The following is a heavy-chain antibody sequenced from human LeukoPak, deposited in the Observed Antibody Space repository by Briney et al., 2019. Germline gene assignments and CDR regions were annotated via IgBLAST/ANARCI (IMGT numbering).Heavy chain of an antibody. D-gene: IGHD6-13*01. J-gene: IGHJ4*02. CDR1: GFTFSNFA. Sequence: GGSLKLSCAASGFTFSNFAMTWVRQAPGKGLEWVSSIVGSSSTYYADSLKGRFTISRDNAKNSLYLQMNSLRAEDTAVYYCARIGAGSSRDYWGQGTLVTVSS. V-gene: IGHV3-21*01. CDR3: ARIGAGSSRDY. CDR2: IVGSSST.